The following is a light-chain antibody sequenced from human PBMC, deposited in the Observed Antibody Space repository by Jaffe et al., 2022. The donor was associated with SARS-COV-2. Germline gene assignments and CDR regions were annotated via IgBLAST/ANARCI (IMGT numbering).Light chain of an antibody. V-gene: IGKV4-1*01. CDR2: WAS. Sequence: DIVMTQSPDSLVVSLGERATINCKSSQSVLFRSDNKNYLAWYQQKPGQPPKLLIYWASTRESGVPDRFSGSGSGTDFTLTIRSLQAEDVAVYYCQQYYNTPLTFGGGTKVEIK. J-gene: IGKJ4*01. CDR3: QQYYNTPLT. CDR1: QSVLFRSDNKNY.